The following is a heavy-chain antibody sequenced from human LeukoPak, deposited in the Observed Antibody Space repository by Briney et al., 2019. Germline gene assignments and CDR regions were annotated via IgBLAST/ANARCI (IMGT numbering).Heavy chain of an antibody. Sequence: GGSLRRACAAYGFSISNYWMSWVRQAPGKGLEWVANIKQDGSEKKYVDSVKGRFSISRDNAKNSLYLQIYSLRVEDTAGYYCARWYGGSGSWVLDVWGRGTTVTVSS. D-gene: IGHD3-10*01. CDR3: ARWYGGSGSWVLDV. CDR2: IKQDGSEK. V-gene: IGHV3-7*04. J-gene: IGHJ6*02. CDR1: GFSISNYW.